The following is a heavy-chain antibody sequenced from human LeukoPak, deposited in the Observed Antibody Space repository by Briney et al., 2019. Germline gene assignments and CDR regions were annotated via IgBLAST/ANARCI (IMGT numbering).Heavy chain of an antibody. V-gene: IGHV3-48*03. D-gene: IGHD3-10*02. Sequence: GGSLRLSCTASGFTLGDYAMNWVRHAPGKGLEWVSYISSSGSTIYYADSVKGRFTISRDNAKNSLYLQMNSLRAEDTAVYYCAELGITMIGGVWGKGTMVTISS. CDR1: GFTLGDYA. CDR3: AELGITMIGGV. CDR2: ISSSGSTI. J-gene: IGHJ6*04.